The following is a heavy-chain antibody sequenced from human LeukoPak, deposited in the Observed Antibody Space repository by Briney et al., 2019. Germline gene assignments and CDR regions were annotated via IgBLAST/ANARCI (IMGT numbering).Heavy chain of an antibody. J-gene: IGHJ5*02. CDR2: IYPGDSNT. Sequence: GESLKISCKGSGYSFISYWIGWVRQMPGKGLEWMGIIYPGDSNTRYSPSFQGQVTISADKSINTAYLQWSSLKASDTAMYYCARRVTIFGVPSRLDPWGQGTLVTVSS. V-gene: IGHV5-51*01. CDR1: GYSFISYW. D-gene: IGHD3-3*01. CDR3: ARRVTIFGVPSRLDP.